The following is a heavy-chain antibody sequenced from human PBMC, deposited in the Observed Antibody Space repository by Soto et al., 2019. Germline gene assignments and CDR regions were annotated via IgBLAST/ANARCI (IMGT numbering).Heavy chain of an antibody. Sequence: EVQLVESGGGLVQPGGSLRLSCAASGFTFSSYSMNWVRQAPGKGLEWVSYISSSSSTIYYADSVKGRFTISRDNAKNSLYLQMNSLRAEDTAVYYCARECAAYCGGDCYYYYMDVWGKGTTVTVSS. D-gene: IGHD2-21*01. CDR2: ISSSSSTI. CDR1: GFTFSSYS. V-gene: IGHV3-48*01. J-gene: IGHJ6*03. CDR3: ARECAAYCGGDCYYYYMDV.